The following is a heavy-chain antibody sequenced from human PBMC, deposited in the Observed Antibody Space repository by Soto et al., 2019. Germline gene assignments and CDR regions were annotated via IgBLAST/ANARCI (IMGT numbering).Heavy chain of an antibody. V-gene: IGHV3-30*18. D-gene: IGHD4-17*01. CDR3: AKGEATTVVTPVFVY. Sequence: SGGGVVQPGRSLRLACAASGFTFSNYGMHWVRQAPGKGLEWVAVISYDGTNEDYADSVKGRFTISRDNSKNTLYLQMNSLRAEDTAVYYCAKGEATTVVTPVFVYWGQGTLVTVSS. CDR2: ISYDGTNE. J-gene: IGHJ4*02. CDR1: GFTFSNYG.